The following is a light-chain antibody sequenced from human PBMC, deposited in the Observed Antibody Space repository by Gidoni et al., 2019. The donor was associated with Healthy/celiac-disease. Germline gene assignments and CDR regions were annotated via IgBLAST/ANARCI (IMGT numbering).Light chain of an antibody. CDR1: QDISTY. CDR3: QQYDNLQLT. J-gene: IGKJ4*01. CDR2: DAS. Sequence: EIQMTQSPSSLSAAAGDRVTITCQASQDISTYLNWYQQKAGKAPTLLIYDASNLETGVPSRFSGSGSLTDFTFSISSLQPEDIATYYCQQYDNLQLTFXGXTKVEIK. V-gene: IGKV1-33*01.